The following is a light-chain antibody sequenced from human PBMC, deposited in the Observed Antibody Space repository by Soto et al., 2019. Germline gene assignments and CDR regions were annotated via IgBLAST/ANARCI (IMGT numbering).Light chain of an antibody. V-gene: IGKV3-20*01. CDR3: QQYGSSPQLT. CDR1: QSVNSNY. CDR2: TAS. Sequence: EIVLTQSPGTLSLSPGEGATLSCRASQSVNSNYLAWYQHKPGQAPRLLIYTASHRPPAIPDRFSGSESGTDFTLGISRLEPEDFAVYYCQQYGSSPQLTFGGGTRVEMK. J-gene: IGKJ4*01.